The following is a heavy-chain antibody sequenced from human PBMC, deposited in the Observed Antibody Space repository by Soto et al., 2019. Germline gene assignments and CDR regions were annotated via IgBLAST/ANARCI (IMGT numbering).Heavy chain of an antibody. D-gene: IGHD5-12*01. CDR1: GFTFSNDD. Sequence: EVQLLESGGDLLQPGGSLRLSCVASGFTFSNDDLSWVRQASEKGLEWVSAITAGGFNTYYADSVKGRFTISRDNTKNTLYLQMNSLRAEDTAVYYCAKNIGGFSGYANFDYWGQGTLVTVSS. CDR3: AKNIGGFSGYANFDY. CDR2: ITAGGFNT. V-gene: IGHV3-23*01. J-gene: IGHJ4*02.